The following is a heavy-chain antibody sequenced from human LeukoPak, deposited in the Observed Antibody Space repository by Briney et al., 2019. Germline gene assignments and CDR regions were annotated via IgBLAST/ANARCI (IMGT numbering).Heavy chain of an antibody. CDR2: ISYDGSNK. CDR1: GFTFSSYA. Sequence: GGSLRLSCAASGFTFSSYAMHWVRQAPGKGLEWVAVISYDGSNKYYADSVKGRFTISRDNSKNTLYLQMNSLRAEDTAVYYCASLGNGDYHGYYYGMDVWGQGTTVTVSS. V-gene: IGHV3-30-3*01. D-gene: IGHD4-17*01. J-gene: IGHJ6*02. CDR3: ASLGNGDYHGYYYGMDV.